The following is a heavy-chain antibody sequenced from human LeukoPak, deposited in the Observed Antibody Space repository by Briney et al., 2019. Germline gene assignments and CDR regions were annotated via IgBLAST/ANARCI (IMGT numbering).Heavy chain of an antibody. CDR1: GGSISSYY. CDR3: AGAATHSGSYWGSSFDY. V-gene: IGHV4-4*07. J-gene: IGHJ4*02. CDR2: IYTSGST. D-gene: IGHD1-26*01. Sequence: NPSETLSLTCTVSGGSISSYYWSWIRQPAGKGLEWIGRIYTSGSTNYNPSLKSRVTMSVDTSKNQFSLKLSSVTAADTAVYYCAGAATHSGSYWGSSFDYWGQGTLVTVSS.